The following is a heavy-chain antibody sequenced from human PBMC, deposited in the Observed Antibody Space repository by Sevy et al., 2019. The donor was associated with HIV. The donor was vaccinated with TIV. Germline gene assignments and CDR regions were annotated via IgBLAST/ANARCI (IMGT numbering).Heavy chain of an antibody. CDR3: ASERWLHPLGY. Sequence: GGSLRLSCAASGFTFSSYSMNWVRQAPGKGLEWVSYISSSSSTIYYADSVKGRFTISRDNAKNSLYLQMNGLRAEDTAVYYCASERWLHPLGYWGQGTLVTVSS. V-gene: IGHV3-48*01. D-gene: IGHD5-12*01. CDR1: GFTFSSYS. CDR2: ISSSSSTI. J-gene: IGHJ4*02.